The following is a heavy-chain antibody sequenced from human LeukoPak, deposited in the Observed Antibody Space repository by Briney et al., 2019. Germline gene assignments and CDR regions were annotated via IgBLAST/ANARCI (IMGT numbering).Heavy chain of an antibody. CDR3: ARGIPAGPSHFY. CDR2: IHESGST. V-gene: IGHV4-59*08. J-gene: IGHJ4*02. D-gene: IGHD6-13*01. CDR1: GGSISSYY. Sequence: SETLSLTCTVSGGSISSYYWSWIRQSPGKGLEWIGYIHESGSTNDNPFLKSRVTISVDTSKNHFSLRLTSVTAADTAVYYCARGIPAGPSHFYWGQGTLVTVSS.